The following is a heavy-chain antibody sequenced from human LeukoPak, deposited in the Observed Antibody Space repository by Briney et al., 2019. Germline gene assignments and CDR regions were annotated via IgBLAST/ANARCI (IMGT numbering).Heavy chain of an antibody. CDR3: ARPTILLVYDRGFDY. CDR1: GFTFSSYA. D-gene: IGHD2-8*01. CDR2: ISYDGSDK. V-gene: IGHV3-30-3*01. Sequence: GGSLRLSCAASGFTFSSYALHWVRQAPGKGLEGVAVISYDGSDKYYADSVKGRFTISRDDSKNTLYLQMNSLRAEDTAVYYCARPTILLVYDRGFDYWGQGTLVTVSS. J-gene: IGHJ4*02.